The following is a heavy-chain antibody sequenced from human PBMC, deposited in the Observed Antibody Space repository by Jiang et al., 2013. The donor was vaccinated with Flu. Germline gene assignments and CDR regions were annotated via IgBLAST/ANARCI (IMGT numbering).Heavy chain of an antibody. CDR3: AKDRAYYDFENGVFDI. Sequence: VQLLESGGGLVQPGGSLRLSCEASGFTFDNYAMTWVRQAPGKGLEWVSGISTSGGSIYFADSVKGRFSISRDNAKNTLYLQMNSLRAEDTAIYYCAKDRAYYDFENGVFDIWGQGTSVTVSS. CDR2: ISTSGGSI. V-gene: IGHV3-23*01. J-gene: IGHJ3*02. D-gene: IGHD3-3*01. CDR1: GFTFDNYA.